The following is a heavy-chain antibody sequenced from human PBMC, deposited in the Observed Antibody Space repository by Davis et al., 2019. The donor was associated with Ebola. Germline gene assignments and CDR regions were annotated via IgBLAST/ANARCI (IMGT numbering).Heavy chain of an antibody. D-gene: IGHD6-13*01. J-gene: IGHJ4*02. Sequence: GGSLRLSCAASGFTFSSYSMNWVRQAPGKGLEWVSSISSSSSYIYYADSVKGRFTISRDNAKNSLYLQMNSLRAEDTAVYYCARDVGFIAAAEFDYWGQGTLVTVSS. CDR1: GFTFSSYS. CDR3: ARDVGFIAAAEFDY. V-gene: IGHV3-21*04. CDR2: ISSSSSYI.